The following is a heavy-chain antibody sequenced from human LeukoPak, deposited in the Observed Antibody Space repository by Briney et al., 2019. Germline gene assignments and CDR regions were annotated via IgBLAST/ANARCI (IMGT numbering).Heavy chain of an antibody. CDR1: GYTFNSYD. V-gene: IGHV1-8*02. D-gene: IGHD3-3*01. CDR2: MNPNSGNT. J-gene: IGHJ4*02. Sequence: ASVKVSCKTSGYTFNSYDINWVRQATGQGLEWMGWMNPNSGNTGYAQKLQGRVTMTRNTSIRTAYMELSGLRPEDTAVYYCARRNIRFLELDFWGQGTLLTVSS. CDR3: ARRNIRFLELDF.